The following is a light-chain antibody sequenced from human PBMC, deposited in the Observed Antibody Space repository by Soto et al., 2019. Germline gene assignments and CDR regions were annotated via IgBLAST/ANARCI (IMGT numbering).Light chain of an antibody. Sequence: DIEMTQSPSSLSASVGDRVTITCRASQGISNYLAWYQQRPGKVPKLLIYAASTLQSGVPSRFSGSGSGTDFTLTISSLQPEDVAPYYCQKYDSAPWTFGQGAEVEIK. CDR3: QKYDSAPWT. CDR2: AAS. V-gene: IGKV1-27*01. CDR1: QGISNY. J-gene: IGKJ1*01.